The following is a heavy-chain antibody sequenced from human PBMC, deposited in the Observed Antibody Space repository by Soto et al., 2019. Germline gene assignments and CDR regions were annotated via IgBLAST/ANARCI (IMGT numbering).Heavy chain of an antibody. J-gene: IGHJ5*02. Sequence: GSGPTLVNPTETLTLTCTVSGFSLSNARMGVSWIRQPPGKALEWLAHIFSNDEKSYSTSLKSRLTISKDTSKSQVVLTMTNMDPVDTATYYCARMRDYSSSWWVSESFDPWGQGTLVTVSS. D-gene: IGHD6-13*01. V-gene: IGHV2-26*01. CDR3: ARMRDYSSSWWVSESFDP. CDR1: GFSLSNARMG. CDR2: IFSNDEK.